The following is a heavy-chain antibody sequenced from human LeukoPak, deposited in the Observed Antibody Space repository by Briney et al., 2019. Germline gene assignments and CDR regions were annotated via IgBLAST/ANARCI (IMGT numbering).Heavy chain of an antibody. CDR2: INDSGNT. D-gene: IGHD6-13*01. V-gene: IGHV4-4*02. J-gene: IGHJ4*02. CDR3: ARDASPGIAAAGYYFDY. Sequence: SETLSLTCSVSGGSISGSHWWSWVRPPPGMGLEWIGDINDSGNTNYKSSLKSRVTISVDTSKNQFSLKLSSVTAADTAVYYCARDASPGIAAAGYYFDYWGQGTLVTVSS. CDR1: GGSISGSHW.